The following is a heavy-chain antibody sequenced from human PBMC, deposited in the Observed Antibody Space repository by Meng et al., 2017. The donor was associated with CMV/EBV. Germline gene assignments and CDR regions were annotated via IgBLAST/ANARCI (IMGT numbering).Heavy chain of an antibody. CDR1: GYTFTSYG. D-gene: IGHD3-3*01. J-gene: IGHJ5*02. CDR2: ISAYNGNT. V-gene: IGHV1-18*01. CDR3: ARDSFVLRFFGWFDPDWFDP. Sequence: ASVKVSCKASGYTFTSYGISWVRQAPGQGLEWMGWISAYNGNTNYAQKLQGRVTMTTDTSTSTAYMELRSLRSDDTAVYYCARDSFVLRFFGWFDPDWFDPWGQGTLVTVSS.